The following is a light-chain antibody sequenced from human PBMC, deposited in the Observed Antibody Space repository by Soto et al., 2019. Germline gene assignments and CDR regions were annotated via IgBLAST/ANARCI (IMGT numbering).Light chain of an antibody. V-gene: IGKV1-39*01. J-gene: IGKJ5*01. CDR3: QQSYSTLLS. Sequence: DIRMTQSPSSLSASVGDRVTITCRASQSISSYLNWYQHKPGKAPKLLIYAASSLQSGVPSRFSGSGSGTAFTLTISSLQPEDFASYYCQQSYSTLLSFGQGTRLEMK. CDR1: QSISSY. CDR2: AAS.